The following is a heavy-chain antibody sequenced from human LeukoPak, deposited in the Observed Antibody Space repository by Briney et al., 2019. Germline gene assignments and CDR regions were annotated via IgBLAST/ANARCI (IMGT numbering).Heavy chain of an antibody. CDR1: GGSISSSTVY. V-gene: IGHV4-39*01. J-gene: IGHJ4*02. CDR2: INYSGYT. D-gene: IGHD3-22*01. CDR3: ARPGYYDNSGFNFDY. Sequence: PSETLSLTCTVSGGSISSSTVYWGRIRQPPGKGLEWIGGINYSGYTYYNPSLKSRVTISVDTPKNQFSLKLSSVTAADTAVYYCARPGYYDNSGFNFDYWGQGTLVTVSS.